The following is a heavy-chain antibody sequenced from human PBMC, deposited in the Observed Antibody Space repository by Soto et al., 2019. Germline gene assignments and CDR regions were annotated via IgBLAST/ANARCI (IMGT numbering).Heavy chain of an antibody. J-gene: IGHJ5*02. Sequence: SETLSLTCTVSGDSISSYYWSWIRQPPGKGLEWIGYIYYSGSTNYNPSLKSRVTISVDTSKNQFSLKLSSVTAADTAVYYCARGVSYSCDNWFDPWGQGTLVTVSS. V-gene: IGHV4-59*01. CDR2: IYYSGST. CDR1: GDSISSYY. D-gene: IGHD2-15*01. CDR3: ARGVSYSCDNWFDP.